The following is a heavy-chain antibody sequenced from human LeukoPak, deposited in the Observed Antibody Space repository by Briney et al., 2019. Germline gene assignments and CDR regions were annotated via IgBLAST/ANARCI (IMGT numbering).Heavy chain of an antibody. CDR3: ATCITMVRGVILDAFDI. Sequence: GESLKISCKGSGYSFTSYWIGWVRQMPGKGLEWIVIIYPGDSDTRYSPSFQGQVTISADKSISTAYLQWSSMKASDTAMYYCATCITMVRGVILDAFDIWGQGTMVTVSS. CDR1: GYSFTSYW. CDR2: IYPGDSDT. V-gene: IGHV5-51*01. J-gene: IGHJ3*02. D-gene: IGHD3-10*01.